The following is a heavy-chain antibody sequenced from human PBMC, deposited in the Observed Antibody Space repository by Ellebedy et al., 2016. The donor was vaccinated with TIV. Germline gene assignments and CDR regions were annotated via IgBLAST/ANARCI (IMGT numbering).Heavy chain of an antibody. D-gene: IGHD6-19*01. Sequence: MPSETLSLTCTVSGGSISGYYWSWIRQPPGKGLEWIGYIYYSGSTNCNPSLKSRVTISVDTSKNQFSLKLSSVTAADTAVYYCARAARIAVAGTNYFHGMDVWGQGTTVTVSS. V-gene: IGHV4-59*01. J-gene: IGHJ6*02. CDR1: GGSISGYY. CDR2: IYYSGST. CDR3: ARAARIAVAGTNYFHGMDV.